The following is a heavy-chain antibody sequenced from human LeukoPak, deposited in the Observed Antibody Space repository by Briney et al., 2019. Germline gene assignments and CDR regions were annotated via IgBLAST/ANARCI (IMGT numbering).Heavy chain of an antibody. J-gene: IGHJ5*02. CDR3: ARDQDSSSYHWFDP. D-gene: IGHD6-6*01. CDR1: GGSISSYY. CDR2: IYTSGST. Sequence: SETLSLTCTVSGGSISSYYWSWIRQSAGKGLEWIGRIYTSGSTNYNPSLKSRVTMSVDTSKNQFSLKLSSVTAADTAVYYCARDQDSSSYHWFDPWGQGTLVTVSS. V-gene: IGHV4-4*07.